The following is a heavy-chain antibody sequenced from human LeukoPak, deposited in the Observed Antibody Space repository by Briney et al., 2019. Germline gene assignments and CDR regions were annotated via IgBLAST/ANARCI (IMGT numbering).Heavy chain of an antibody. J-gene: IGHJ4*02. CDR1: GYTFTSYG. CDR2: ISAYNGNT. V-gene: IGHV1-18*01. CDR3: AKDGWPGIAVAGTTFDY. Sequence: GASVKVSCKASGYTFTSYGISWVRQAPGQGLEWMGWISAYNGNTNYAQKLQGRVTMTTDTSTSTAYMELRSLRSDDTAVYYCAKDGWPGIAVAGTTFDYWGQGTLVTVSS. D-gene: IGHD6-19*01.